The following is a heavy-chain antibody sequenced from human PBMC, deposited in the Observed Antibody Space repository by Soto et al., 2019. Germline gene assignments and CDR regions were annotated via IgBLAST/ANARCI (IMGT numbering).Heavy chain of an antibody. J-gene: IGHJ4*02. D-gene: IGHD3-9*01. Sequence: PGGSLRLSCAASGFTFSSYTMNWVRQAPGKGLEWVAFITSGSDYIYYADSVKGRFTISRDDANNSLFLQMSSLRAEGTAVYYCTREHVVTIFRRGQRGSFDNWSQGTLVTVSS. CDR2: ITSGSDYI. CDR3: TREHVVTIFRRGQRGSFDN. V-gene: IGHV3-21*01. CDR1: GFTFSSYT.